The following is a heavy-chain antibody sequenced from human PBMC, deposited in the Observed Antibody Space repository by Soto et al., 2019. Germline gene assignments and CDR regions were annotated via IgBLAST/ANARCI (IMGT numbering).Heavy chain of an antibody. CDR2: ISGSVGST. Sequence: EVQLLESGGGLVQPGGSLRLSCAASGFTFSSYAMSWVRQAPGKGLEWVSAISGSVGSTYYADSVKGRFTISRDNSKNTLYLQMNSLRAEDTAVYYCAKSGGRDYYYGMDVWGQGTTVTVSS. J-gene: IGHJ6*02. D-gene: IGHD3-10*01. CDR1: GFTFSSYA. V-gene: IGHV3-23*01. CDR3: AKSGGRDYYYGMDV.